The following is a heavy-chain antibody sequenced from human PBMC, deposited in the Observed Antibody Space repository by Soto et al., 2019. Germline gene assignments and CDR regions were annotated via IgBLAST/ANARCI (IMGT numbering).Heavy chain of an antibody. V-gene: IGHV3-30*18. Sequence: GGSLRLSCAASGFTFSSYGMHWVRQAPGKGLEWVAVISYDGSNKYYADSVKGRFTISRDNSKNTLYLQMNSLRAEDTAVYYCAKDRGSDSSGLAYWGQGTLVTVSS. CDR2: ISYDGSNK. D-gene: IGHD6-19*01. J-gene: IGHJ4*02. CDR3: AKDRGSDSSGLAY. CDR1: GFTFSSYG.